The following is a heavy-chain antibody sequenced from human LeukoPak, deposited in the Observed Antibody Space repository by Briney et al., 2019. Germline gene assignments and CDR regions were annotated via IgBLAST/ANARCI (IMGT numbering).Heavy chain of an antibody. J-gene: IGHJ4*02. CDR3: ARHAQMATSRTVFDY. V-gene: IGHV4-59*08. Sequence: SETLSLTCTVSGGSVSSDYWSWIRQPPGKGLEWIGYIYYPEGTNYNPSLESRVTISVDTSKSQFSLRLSSVTAADTAVYFCARHAQMATSRTVFDYWGQGTLVTVSS. CDR2: IYYPEGT. D-gene: IGHD5-24*01. CDR1: GGSVSSDY.